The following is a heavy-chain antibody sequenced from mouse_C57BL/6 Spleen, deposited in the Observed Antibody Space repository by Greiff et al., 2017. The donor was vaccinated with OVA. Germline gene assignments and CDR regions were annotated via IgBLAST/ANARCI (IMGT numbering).Heavy chain of an antibody. D-gene: IGHD3-1*01. J-gene: IGHJ4*01. CDR2: INPNNGGT. Sequence: VQLQQSGPELVKPGASVKISCKASGYTFTDYYMNWVKQSHGKSLEWIGDINPNNGGTSYNQKFKGKATLAVDKSSSTAYMELRSLTSEDSAVYYCASGRGDAMDYWGQGTSVTVSS. CDR1: GYTFTDYY. CDR3: ASGRGDAMDY. V-gene: IGHV1-26*01.